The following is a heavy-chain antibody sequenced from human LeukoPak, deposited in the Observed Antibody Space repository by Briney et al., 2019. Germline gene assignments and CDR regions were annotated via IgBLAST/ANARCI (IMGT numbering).Heavy chain of an antibody. CDR1: GFTFDDYA. CDR3: AKGIAVALPFFDY. D-gene: IGHD6-19*01. Sequence: PGRSLRLSCAASGFTFDDYAMHWVRQAPGKGLEWVSGISWNSGSIGYADSVKGRFTISRDNANNSLYLQMNSLRAEDMALYYCAKGIAVALPFFDYWGQGTLVTVSS. J-gene: IGHJ4*02. V-gene: IGHV3-9*03. CDR2: ISWNSGSI.